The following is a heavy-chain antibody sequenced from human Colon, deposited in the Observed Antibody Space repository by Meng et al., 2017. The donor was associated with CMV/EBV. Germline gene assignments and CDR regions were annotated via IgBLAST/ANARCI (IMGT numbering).Heavy chain of an antibody. J-gene: IGHJ6*02. V-gene: IGHV3-13*03. CDR1: GFTFSSYD. CDR3: ARARAVPAGYGMDV. D-gene: IGHD2-2*01. Sequence: GESLKISCAACGFTFSSYDMHWVRQATGKGLEWVSAIGTAGDTYYPGSVKGQFTISRENAKNSLYLQMNSLRAEDTAVYYCARARAVPAGYGMDVWGQGTTVTVSS. CDR2: IGTAGDT.